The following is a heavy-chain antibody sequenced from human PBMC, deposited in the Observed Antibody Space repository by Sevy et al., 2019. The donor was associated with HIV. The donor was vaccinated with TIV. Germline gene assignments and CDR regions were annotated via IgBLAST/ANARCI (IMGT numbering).Heavy chain of an antibody. CDR3: ALERLTSNDAEYFQN. CDR1: GFTFTSYS. Sequence: GGSLRPSCAASGFTFTSYSMHWVRQAPGKGLEWVATISYDATNKHYADSVKGRFTISRDNSRNSLFLQMNSLRSEDTAVYYCALERLTSNDAEYFQNWGQGTLVTVSS. V-gene: IGHV3-30-3*01. D-gene: IGHD1-1*01. CDR2: ISYDATNK. J-gene: IGHJ1*01.